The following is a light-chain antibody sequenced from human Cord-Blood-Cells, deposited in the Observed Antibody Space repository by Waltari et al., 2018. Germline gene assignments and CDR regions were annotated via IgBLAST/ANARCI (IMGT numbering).Light chain of an antibody. J-gene: IGKJ4*01. V-gene: IGKV3-20*01. CDR3: QQYGSSPLT. CDR1: QSVSSSY. Sequence: VLTQSPGTLSVSPGGRATLPCRASQSVSSSYLAWYQQKPGQAPRLLIYGASSRATGIPDRFSGSGSGTDFTLTISRLEPEDFAVYYCQQYGSSPLTFGGGTKVEIK. CDR2: GAS.